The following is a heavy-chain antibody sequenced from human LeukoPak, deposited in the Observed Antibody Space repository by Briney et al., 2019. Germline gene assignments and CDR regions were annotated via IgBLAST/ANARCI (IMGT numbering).Heavy chain of an antibody. J-gene: IGHJ6*03. CDR2: IKQDGSEK. V-gene: IGHV3-7*01. CDR3: ARDYETAAGYFYYMDV. D-gene: IGHD6-13*01. Sequence: GGSLRLSCAASGFTFSSYWMSWVRQAPGKGLEWVANIKQDGSEKYYVDSVKGRFTISRDNAKNSLYLQMSSLRAEDTAVYFCARDYETAAGYFYYMDVWGKGTTVTVSS. CDR1: GFTFSSYW.